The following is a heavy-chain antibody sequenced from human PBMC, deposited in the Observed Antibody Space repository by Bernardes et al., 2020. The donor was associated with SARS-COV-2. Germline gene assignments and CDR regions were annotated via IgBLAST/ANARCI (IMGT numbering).Heavy chain of an antibody. CDR2: VIDTGSA. J-gene: IGHJ5*02. Sequence: SETLSLTCDVKGGSFDGYFWSWIRQSPAKGLEFIGEVIDTGSANYNPSLKRRVILSADKSKRQCSLSLTSLTAADTGLYYCARRRIGVTLWFDTWGQGSRVTGSS. D-gene: IGHD6-19*01. CDR3: ARRRIGVTLWFDT. CDR1: GGSFDGYF. V-gene: IGHV4-34*12.